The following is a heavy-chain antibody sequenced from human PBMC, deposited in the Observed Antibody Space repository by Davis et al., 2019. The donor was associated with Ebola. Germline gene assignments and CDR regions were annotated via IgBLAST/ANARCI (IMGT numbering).Heavy chain of an antibody. Sequence: GESLKISCAASGFTFSSYSMNWVRQAPGKGLEWVSSISSSSSYIYYADSVKGRFTISRDNSKNTLYLQMNSLRAEDTAVYYCARDPMQQLDYWGQGTLVTVSS. CDR2: ISSSSSYI. J-gene: IGHJ4*02. CDR3: ARDPMQQLDY. CDR1: GFTFSSYS. V-gene: IGHV3-21*01. D-gene: IGHD6-13*01.